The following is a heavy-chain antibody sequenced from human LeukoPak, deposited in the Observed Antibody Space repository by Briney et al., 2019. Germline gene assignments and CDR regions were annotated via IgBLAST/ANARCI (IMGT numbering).Heavy chain of an antibody. D-gene: IGHD3-22*01. V-gene: IGHV1-24*01. CDR1: GYTLTELS. Sequence: GASVTLSCKVSGYTLTELSMHWVRQAPGKGLEWMGGFDPEDGETIYAQKFQVRVTMTEDTSTDTAYMELSSLRSEDTAVYYCATQARLARFSRSKYYYDKNPLDYWGQGTLVTVSS. CDR2: FDPEDGET. J-gene: IGHJ4*02. CDR3: ATQARLARFSRSKYYYDKNPLDY.